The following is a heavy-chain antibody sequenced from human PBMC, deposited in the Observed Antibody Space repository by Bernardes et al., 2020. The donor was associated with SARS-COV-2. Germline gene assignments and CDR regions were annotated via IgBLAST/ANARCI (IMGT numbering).Heavy chain of an antibody. CDR2: INGGGSET. J-gene: IGHJ6*02. Sequence: GGSLRLSCEASGFTFSSYWMHWVRHVPGKGLVWVSRINGGGSETIYADSVKSRFTISRDNAKNTLYVQMNSLRAEDTAVYYCARKSGHDYGMDVWGQGTTVTVSS. CDR1: GFTFSSYW. CDR3: ARKSGHDYGMDV. V-gene: IGHV3-74*01. D-gene: IGHD3-10*01.